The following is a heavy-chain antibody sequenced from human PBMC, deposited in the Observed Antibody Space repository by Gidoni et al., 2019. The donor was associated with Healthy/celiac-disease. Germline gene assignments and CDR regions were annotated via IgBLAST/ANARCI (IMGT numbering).Heavy chain of an antibody. CDR3: ATDYGNKNWFDP. Sequence: QVQLQESGPGLVKPSETLSLTCAVSGYSISSGYYWGWIRQPPGKGLEWIGSIYHSGSTYYNPSLKSRVTISVDTSKNQFSLKLSSVTAADTAVYYCATDYGNKNWFDPWGQGTLVTVSS. CDR2: IYHSGST. D-gene: IGHD4-4*01. J-gene: IGHJ5*02. CDR1: GYSISSGYY. V-gene: IGHV4-38-2*01.